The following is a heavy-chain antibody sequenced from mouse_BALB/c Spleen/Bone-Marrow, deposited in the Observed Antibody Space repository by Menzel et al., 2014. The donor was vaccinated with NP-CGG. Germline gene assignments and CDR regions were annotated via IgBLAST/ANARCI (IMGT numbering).Heavy chain of an antibody. CDR3: VRDSSGYFDY. CDR2: ISSGGSYT. J-gene: IGHJ2*01. CDR1: GFTFXYYA. V-gene: IGHV5-9-4*01. Sequence: EVKLVESGGGLVKPGGSLKLSCAASGFTFXYYAMSWVRQSPEKRLEWVAEISSGGSYTYYPDAVTGRFTISRDNAKNPLFLEMSSLRSEDTAMYYCVRDSSGYFDYWGQGTTLTVSS. D-gene: IGHD3-1*01.